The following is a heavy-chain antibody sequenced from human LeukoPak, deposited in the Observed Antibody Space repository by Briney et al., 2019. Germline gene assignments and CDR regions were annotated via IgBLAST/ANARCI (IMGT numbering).Heavy chain of an antibody. CDR1: GLTFSSYA. J-gene: IGHJ4*02. Sequence: GGSLRLSCAASGLTFSSYAMSWVRQAPGKGLEWVSAISGSGGGTYYANSVKGRFTISRDNSRDTLYLQMNSLRAEDTALYFCAKTPDYYGSGSSSYIDCWGQGTLVSVSS. V-gene: IGHV3-23*01. D-gene: IGHD3-10*01. CDR3: AKTPDYYGSGSSSYIDC. CDR2: ISGSGGGT.